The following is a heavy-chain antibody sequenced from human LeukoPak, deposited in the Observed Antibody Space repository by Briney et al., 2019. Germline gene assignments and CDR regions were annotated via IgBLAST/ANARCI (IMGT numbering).Heavy chain of an antibody. V-gene: IGHV5-51*01. Sequence: GESLKISCKGSGYNFSTHWIVWVRQMPGKGLGWMGTINPGDSHIRYSPSLQGQVTISADKSISTAYLQWSALKASDTAMYYCAREAAVGNLFDWWGQGTLVTVSS. CDR2: INPGDSHI. CDR3: AREAAVGNLFDW. D-gene: IGHD6-13*01. CDR1: GYNFSTHW. J-gene: IGHJ4*02.